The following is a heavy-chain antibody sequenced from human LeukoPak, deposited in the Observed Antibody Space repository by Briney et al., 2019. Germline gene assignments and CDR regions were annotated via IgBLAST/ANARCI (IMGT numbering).Heavy chain of an antibody. CDR2: IYYSGST. V-gene: IGHV4-59*01. CDR3: ARQNYYTTNAFYI. D-gene: IGHD1-26*01. Sequence: PSETLSLTCAVSGGSISTYYWSWIRQPPWTGLEWIGYIYYSGSTNYNPSLKSRVTISVDTSKNQFSLKLSSVTAADTAVYYCARQNYYTTNAFYIWGQGTIVTVSS. J-gene: IGHJ3*02. CDR1: GGSISTYY.